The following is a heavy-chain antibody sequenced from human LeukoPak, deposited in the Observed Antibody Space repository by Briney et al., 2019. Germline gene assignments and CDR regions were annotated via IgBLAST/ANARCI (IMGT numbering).Heavy chain of an antibody. D-gene: IGHD3-22*01. CDR3: ARRYYYDTSGYSIDH. V-gene: IGHV3-23*01. CDR1: GFTFSSSA. J-gene: IGHJ4*02. CDR2: ISGSGSGGST. Sequence: GGSLRLSCAASGFTFSSSAMSWVRQAPGKGLEWVSSISGSGSGGSTYYADSVKGRFTISRDNAKNSLYLQMNSLGAEDTAVYYCARRYYYDTSGYSIDHWGQGTLVTVSA.